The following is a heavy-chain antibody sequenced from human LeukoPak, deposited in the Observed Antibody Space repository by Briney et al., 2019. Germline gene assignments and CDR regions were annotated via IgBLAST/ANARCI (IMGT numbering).Heavy chain of an antibody. D-gene: IGHD6-6*01. CDR3: ARASSSSGDNY. Sequence: ASVKVSCKASGGTFSSYAISWVRQAPGQGLEWMGWISAYNGNTNYAQKPQGRVTMTTDTSTSTAYMEPRSLRSDDTAVYYCARASSSSGDNYWGQGTLVTVSS. CDR2: ISAYNGNT. J-gene: IGHJ4*02. V-gene: IGHV1-18*01. CDR1: GGTFSSYA.